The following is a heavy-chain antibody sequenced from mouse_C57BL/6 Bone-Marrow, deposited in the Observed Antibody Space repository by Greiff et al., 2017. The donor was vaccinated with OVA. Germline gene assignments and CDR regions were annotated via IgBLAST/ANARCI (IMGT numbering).Heavy chain of an antibody. V-gene: IGHV1-64*01. J-gene: IGHJ3*01. D-gene: IGHD1-3*01. Sequence: VQLQQPGAELVKPGASVKLSCKASGYTFTSYWMHWVKQRPGQGLEWIGLIHPNSGSTKYNEKLKSKATLTVDKSSSTAYMQLSSLTSEDSAVCYCASGRYYSSVFAYWGQGTLVTVSA. CDR3: ASGRYYSSVFAY. CDR2: IHPNSGST. CDR1: GYTFTSYW.